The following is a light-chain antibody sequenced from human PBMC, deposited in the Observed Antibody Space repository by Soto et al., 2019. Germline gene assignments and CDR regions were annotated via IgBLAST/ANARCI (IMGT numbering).Light chain of an antibody. V-gene: IGKV3-15*01. CDR2: GAS. CDR1: QSVSSD. J-gene: IGKJ1*01. Sequence: VVTQSPATLSVFPGETATLSCRASQSVSSDLAWYQQRPGQAPRLLIYGASTRATGIPARFRGSGSGTDFRLTISSLQSEDFATYDCQQYNTWHPKMAFGRGTKVEIK. CDR3: QQYNTWHPKMA.